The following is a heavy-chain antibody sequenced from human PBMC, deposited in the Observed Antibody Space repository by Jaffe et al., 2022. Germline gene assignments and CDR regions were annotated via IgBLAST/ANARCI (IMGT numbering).Heavy chain of an antibody. V-gene: IGHV3-9*01. D-gene: IGHD6-19*01. CDR2: ISGNSVHI. Sequence: EVQLVESGGGLVQPGRSLRLSCAASGFTLDDYAMYWVRQAPGKGLEWVSGISGNSVHIAYADSVKGRFTISRDNAKNSLYMDMNSLRAEDTALYYCAATRQWQTGFDIWGQGTMVTVSS. J-gene: IGHJ3*02. CDR1: GFTLDDYA. CDR3: AATRQWQTGFDI.